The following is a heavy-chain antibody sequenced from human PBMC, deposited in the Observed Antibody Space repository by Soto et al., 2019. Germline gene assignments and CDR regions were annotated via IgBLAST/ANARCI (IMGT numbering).Heavy chain of an antibody. J-gene: IGHJ4*02. D-gene: IGHD6-19*01. Sequence: EVQLVQSGAEVKEPGESLRISCEVSGYSFTTYWISWVRQMPGKGLEWKGRIAPSDSSTDYSPSFQGHVTISADNSISTAYLQWTSLEASDTAMYYCASGGSGWYYWGQGTLVTASS. CDR1: GYSFTTYW. CDR3: ASGGSGWYY. CDR2: IAPSDSST. V-gene: IGHV5-10-1*01.